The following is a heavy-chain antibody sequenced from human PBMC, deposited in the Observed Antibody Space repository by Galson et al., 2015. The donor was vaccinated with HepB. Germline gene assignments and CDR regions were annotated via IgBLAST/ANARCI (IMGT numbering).Heavy chain of an antibody. CDR1: GFSFSSYG. D-gene: IGHD3-22*01. CDR2: ISYDGSSK. Sequence: LRLSCAASGFSFSSYGMYWVRQAPGKGLEWVTIISYDGSSKYYIDSVKGRFTISRDNSKNALYLQMNSLRAEDTAVYYCAKNKKVYYDSSGFEHWGQGTLVTVSS. J-gene: IGHJ4*02. V-gene: IGHV3-30*18. CDR3: AKNKKVYYDSSGFEH.